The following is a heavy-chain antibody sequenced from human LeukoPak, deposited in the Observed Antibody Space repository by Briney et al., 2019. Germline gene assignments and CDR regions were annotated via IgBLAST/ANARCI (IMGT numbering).Heavy chain of an antibody. CDR2: LSGSGGST. D-gene: IGHD2-15*01. CDR3: AKGRCSGGSCYGRGFDY. CDR1: GFTFATYA. V-gene: IGHV3-23*01. J-gene: IGHJ4*02. Sequence: GGSLRLSCAASGFTFATYAMSWVRQAPGKGLEWVSGLSGSGGSTYYADSVKGRFTISRDNAKNTLYLQMNSLRAADTAVYYCAKGRCSGGSCYGRGFDYWGQGTLVTVSS.